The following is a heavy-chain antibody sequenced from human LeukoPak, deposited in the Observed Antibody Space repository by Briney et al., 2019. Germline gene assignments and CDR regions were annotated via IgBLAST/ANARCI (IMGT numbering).Heavy chain of an antibody. CDR3: AKGDTYYDNVWKTYRYGAFDY. V-gene: IGHV3-23*01. Sequence: PGGSLRLSCVASGFTFRSYAMSWVRQAPGKGLEWVSAISGSGGTTYYTDSVKGRFTISRDNSKNTVYLQMNSLRDEDTAVYYCAKGDTYYDNVWKTYRYGAFDYWGQGTLVTVSS. D-gene: IGHD3-16*02. J-gene: IGHJ4*02. CDR2: ISGSGGTT. CDR1: GFTFRSYA.